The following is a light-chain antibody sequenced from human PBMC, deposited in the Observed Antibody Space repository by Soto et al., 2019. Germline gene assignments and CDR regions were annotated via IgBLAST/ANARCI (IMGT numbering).Light chain of an antibody. CDR2: AAS. V-gene: IGKV1-39*01. CDR1: QSISSY. J-gene: IGKJ3*01. Sequence: DIQMTQSPSSLSASVGDRVTITCRASQSISSYLNWYQQKPGKAPKLLIYAASSLQSGVPSRFSGSGSGTDFTLIISSLQPEDFATYYCQQSYSILFTFGPGTKVDIK. CDR3: QQSYSILFT.